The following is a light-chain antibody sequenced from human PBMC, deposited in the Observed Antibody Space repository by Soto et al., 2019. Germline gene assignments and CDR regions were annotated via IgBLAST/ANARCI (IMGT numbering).Light chain of an antibody. CDR2: DVS. CDR1: SDDVGAYDY. J-gene: IGLJ1*01. CDR3: CSYTSINTPR. V-gene: IGLV2-14*03. Sequence: QSALTQPASVSGSPGQSITISCTGTSDDVGAYDYVSWYQQYPGKAPKLMIYDVSDRPSGVSNRFSVSKSGNTASLTISGLQAEDEADYYCCSYTSINTPRFGSGTKLTVL.